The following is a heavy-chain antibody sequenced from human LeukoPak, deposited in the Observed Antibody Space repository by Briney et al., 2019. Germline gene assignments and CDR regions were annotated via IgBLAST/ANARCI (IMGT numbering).Heavy chain of an antibody. V-gene: IGHV3-48*04. CDR1: GFTFSSYS. CDR2: ISSSSSTI. D-gene: IGHD6-19*01. Sequence: GGSLRLSCAASGFTFSSYSMNWVRQAPGKGLEWVSYISSSSSTIYYADSVKGRFTISRDNAKNSLYLQMNSLRAEDTALYYCAKDMTTNGWLGIDYWGQGTLVTVSS. J-gene: IGHJ4*02. CDR3: AKDMTTNGWLGIDY.